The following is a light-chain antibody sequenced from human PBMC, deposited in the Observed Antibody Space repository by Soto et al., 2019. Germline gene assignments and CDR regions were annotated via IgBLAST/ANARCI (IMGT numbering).Light chain of an antibody. CDR3: SSYTSSSPLYV. J-gene: IGLJ1*01. CDR2: EVS. Sequence: QSVLMQPPSVSGAPGQRVTISCTGSSSNIGAGYNYVPWYQQHPGKAPKLMIYEVSNRPSGVSNRFSGSKSGNTASLTISGLQAEDEADYYCSSYTSSSPLYVFGTGTKVTVL. V-gene: IGLV2-14*01. CDR1: SSNIGAGYNY.